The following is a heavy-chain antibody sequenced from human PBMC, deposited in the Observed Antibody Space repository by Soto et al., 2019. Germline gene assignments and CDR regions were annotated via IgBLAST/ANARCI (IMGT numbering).Heavy chain of an antibody. CDR1: GFTFSSYA. CDR2: ISYDGSNK. CDR3: AREPELYYYDSTPMGGFDY. J-gene: IGHJ4*02. Sequence: GGSLRLSCAASGFTFSSYAMHWVRQAPGKGLEWVAVISYDGSNKYYADSVKGRFTISRENSKNTLYLQMNSLRAEDTAVYYCAREPELYYYDSTPMGGFDYWGQGTLVTVSS. D-gene: IGHD3-22*01. V-gene: IGHV3-30-3*01.